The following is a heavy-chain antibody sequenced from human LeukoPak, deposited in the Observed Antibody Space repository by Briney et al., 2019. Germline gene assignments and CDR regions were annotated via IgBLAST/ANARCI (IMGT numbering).Heavy chain of an antibody. CDR3: ARVGNSGSGWYSDAFGI. V-gene: IGHV4-59*01. Sequence: SETLSLTCTVSGGSISSYYWSWIRQPPGKGLEWIGYIYYSGSTNYNPSLKSRVTISVDTSKNQFSLKLSSVTAADTAVYYCARVGNSGSGWYSDAFGIWGQGTMVTVSS. D-gene: IGHD6-19*01. CDR2: IYYSGST. J-gene: IGHJ3*02. CDR1: GGSISSYY.